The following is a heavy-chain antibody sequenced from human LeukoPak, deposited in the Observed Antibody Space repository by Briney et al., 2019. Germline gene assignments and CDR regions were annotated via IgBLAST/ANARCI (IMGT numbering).Heavy chain of an antibody. J-gene: IGHJ4*02. CDR1: GGSIGSSNHY. D-gene: IGHD3-9*01. CDR2: IHYSGYT. Sequence: SETLSLTCSVSGGSIGSSNHYWAWIRQPPGKGLEWIGSIHYSGYTYYRPSLKSRVTISVDTSKNQFYLKLTSMTAADTAVYYCARRFETYYFGFWGQGTLVTVSS. CDR3: ARRFETYYFGF. V-gene: IGHV4-39*01.